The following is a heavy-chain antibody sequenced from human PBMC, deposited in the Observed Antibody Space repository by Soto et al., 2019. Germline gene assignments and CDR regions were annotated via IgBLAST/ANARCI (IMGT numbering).Heavy chain of an antibody. CDR3: ARAKASGYEYDY. D-gene: IGHD5-12*01. V-gene: IGHV1-69*13. J-gene: IGHJ4*02. CDR1: GYTFHNYG. CDR2: IIPIFGTA. Sequence: ASVKVSCKASGYTFHNYGVTWVRQAPGQGLECMGGIIPIFGTANYAQKFQGRVTITADESTSTAYMELSSLRSGDTAVYYCARAKASGYEYDYWGQGTLVTVSS.